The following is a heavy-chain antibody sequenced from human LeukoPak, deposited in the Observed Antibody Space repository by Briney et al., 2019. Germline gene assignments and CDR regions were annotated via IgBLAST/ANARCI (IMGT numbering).Heavy chain of an antibody. CDR3: AKDRMRIAVAGTDY. Sequence: GVCLRLSCAASXXTFSSYAMSWVRQAPGKGLEWVSAISGSGGSTYYADSVKGRFTISRDNSKNTLYLQMNSLRAEDTAVYYCAKDRMRIAVAGTDYWGQGTLVTVSS. CDR2: ISGSGGST. D-gene: IGHD6-19*01. CDR1: XXTFSSYA. V-gene: IGHV3-23*01. J-gene: IGHJ4*02.